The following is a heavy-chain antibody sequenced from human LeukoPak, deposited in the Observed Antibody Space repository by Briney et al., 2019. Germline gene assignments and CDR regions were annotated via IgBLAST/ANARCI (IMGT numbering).Heavy chain of an antibody. Sequence: GGPLRLSCAASGFTFSSYSMNWVRQAPGKGLEWVSSISSSSSYIYYADSVKGRFTISRDNAKNSLYLQMNSLRAEDTAVYYCARDTSIAVAGMGYWGQGTLVTVSS. D-gene: IGHD6-19*01. CDR2: ISSSSSYI. J-gene: IGHJ4*02. CDR1: GFTFSSYS. V-gene: IGHV3-21*01. CDR3: ARDTSIAVAGMGY.